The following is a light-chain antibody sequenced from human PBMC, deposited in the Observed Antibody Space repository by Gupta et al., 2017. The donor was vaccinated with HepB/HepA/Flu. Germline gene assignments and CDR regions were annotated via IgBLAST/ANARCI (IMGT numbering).Light chain of an antibody. J-gene: IGLJ3*02. CDR1: SSDIGGYNH. CDR2: DVN. Sequence: QSALTQPRPVSWSSGQSVTISCTGTSSDIGGYNHVSWYQQHPGKVTTVMFYDVNKRPSGVPDRFSGSKGGTTALVNTAGLQAEDEADYYGCSYGGSYSFWVFGGGTKLTVL. V-gene: IGLV2-11*01. CDR3: CSYGGSYSFWV.